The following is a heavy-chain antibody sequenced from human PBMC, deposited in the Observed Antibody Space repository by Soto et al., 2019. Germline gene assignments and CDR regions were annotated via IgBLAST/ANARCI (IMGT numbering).Heavy chain of an antibody. CDR3: ARSEGYCTNGVCYTAGWFDP. V-gene: IGHV4-4*02. CDR2: IYHSGST. Sequence: QVQLQESGPGLVKPSGTLSLTCAVSSGSISSSNWWSWVRQPPGQGLEWIGEIYHSGSTNYNRSLKSRVTISVDKSKNQFSLKLSSVTAADTAVYYCARSEGYCTNGVCYTAGWFDPWGQGTLVTVSS. J-gene: IGHJ5*02. CDR1: SGSISSSNW. D-gene: IGHD2-8*01.